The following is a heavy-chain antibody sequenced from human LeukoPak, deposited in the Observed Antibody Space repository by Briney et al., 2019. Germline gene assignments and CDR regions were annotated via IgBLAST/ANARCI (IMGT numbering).Heavy chain of an antibody. J-gene: IGHJ1*01. CDR2: INHSGST. CDR1: GGSFSGYY. CDR3: ARVGDSSGYYYGITGYFQH. V-gene: IGHV4-34*01. D-gene: IGHD3-22*01. Sequence: SETLSLTCAVYGGSFSGYYWSWIRQPPGKGLEWIGEINHSGSTNYNPSLKSRVTISVDTSKNQFSLKLSSVTAADTAVYYCARVGDSSGYYYGITGYFQHWGQGTLVTVSS.